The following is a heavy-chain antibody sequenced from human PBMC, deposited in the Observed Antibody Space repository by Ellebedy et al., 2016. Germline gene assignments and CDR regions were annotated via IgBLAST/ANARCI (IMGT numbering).Heavy chain of an antibody. Sequence: SETLSLTCNVSGGSVSSDYWNWIRRPPGKGLEWIGYVFHTGTTNYNPSLKSRVTMLVDTSKSQFSLRLTSVTAADTAVYYCAKWNGGWYAFEVWGQGTMVTVSS. V-gene: IGHV4-59*02. D-gene: IGHD6-19*01. J-gene: IGHJ3*01. CDR3: AKWNGGWYAFEV. CDR2: VFHTGTT. CDR1: GGSVSSDY.